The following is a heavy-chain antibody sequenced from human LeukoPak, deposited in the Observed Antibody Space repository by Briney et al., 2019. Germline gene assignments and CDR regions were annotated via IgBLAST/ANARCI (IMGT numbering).Heavy chain of an antibody. CDR3: AGDSSYSSSVDY. Sequence: GGSLRLSCAASGFTFSSYSMNWVRQAPGKGLEWVSSISSSSSYIYYADSVKGRFTISRDNAKNSLYLQMNSLRAEDTAVYYCAGDSSYSSSVDYWGQGTLVTVSS. CDR2: ISSSSSYI. D-gene: IGHD6-6*01. J-gene: IGHJ4*02. V-gene: IGHV3-21*01. CDR1: GFTFSSYS.